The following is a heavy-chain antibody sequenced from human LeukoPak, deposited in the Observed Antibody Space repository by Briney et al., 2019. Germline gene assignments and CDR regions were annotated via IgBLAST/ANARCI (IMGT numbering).Heavy chain of an antibody. CDR2: ISGSGGST. J-gene: IGHJ4*02. CDR1: GFTFSSYA. D-gene: IGHD6-13*01. Sequence: GGSLRLSCAASGFTFSSYAMSWVRQAPGKGLEWASAISGSGGSTYYADSVKGRFTISRDNSKNTLYLQMNSLRAEDTAVYYCAKVRGSSWYYSDWGQGTLVTVSS. V-gene: IGHV3-23*01. CDR3: AKVRGSSWYYSD.